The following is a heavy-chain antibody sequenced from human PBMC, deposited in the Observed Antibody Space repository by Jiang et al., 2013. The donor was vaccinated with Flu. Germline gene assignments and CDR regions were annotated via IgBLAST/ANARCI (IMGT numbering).Heavy chain of an antibody. Sequence: PGLVKPSETLSLTCTVSGGSISSYYWSWIRQPPGKGLEWIGYIYYSGSTNYNPSLKSRVTISVDTSKNQFSLKLSSVTAADTAVYYCARGVAGNFDYWGQGTLVTVSS. J-gene: IGHJ4*02. CDR3: ARGVAGNFDY. V-gene: IGHV4-59*01. CDR2: IYYSGST. D-gene: IGHD6-19*01. CDR1: GGSISSYY.